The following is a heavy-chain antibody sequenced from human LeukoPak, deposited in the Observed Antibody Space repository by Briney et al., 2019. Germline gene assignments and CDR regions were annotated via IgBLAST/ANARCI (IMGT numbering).Heavy chain of an antibody. CDR2: IYYSGST. CDR3: ARSYHGSGSYYLPPYYYYYYGMDV. Sequence: SQTLSLTCTVSGGSISSGDYYWSWIRQPPGKGLEWIGYIYYSGSTYYNPSLKSRVTISVDTSKNQFSLKLSSVTAADTAVYYCARSYHGSGSYYLPPYYYYYYGMDVWGQGTTVTVSS. D-gene: IGHD3-10*01. CDR1: GGSISSGDYY. J-gene: IGHJ6*02. V-gene: IGHV4-30-4*01.